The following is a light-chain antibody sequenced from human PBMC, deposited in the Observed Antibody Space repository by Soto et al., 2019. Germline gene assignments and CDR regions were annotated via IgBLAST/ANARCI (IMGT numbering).Light chain of an antibody. CDR1: QGITDY. CDR2: AAS. V-gene: IGKV1-27*01. J-gene: IGKJ1*01. Sequence: DIQMTQSPSSLSASVGDRVTITCRASQGITDYLAWYQQKPGQVPNLLIYAASTLQSGFPSRFSGSGSGTDFTLNITGLQPEDVATYYCQNSNSAPWPFCQGTQVEI. CDR3: QNSNSAPWP.